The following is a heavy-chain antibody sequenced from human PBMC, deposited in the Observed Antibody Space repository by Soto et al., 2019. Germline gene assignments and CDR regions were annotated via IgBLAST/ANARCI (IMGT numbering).Heavy chain of an antibody. J-gene: IGHJ6*02. Sequence: SVKVSCKASGGTFTNYAFSWLRQAPGQGPEWMGGIIPIFGTPDYAQKFQGRVIITADESTRTVSMELNSLRSDDTAVYYCARERSVGYCITTTCPKPFYYYAMDVWGQGTTVTVSS. CDR1: GGTFTNYA. CDR2: IIPIFGTP. V-gene: IGHV1-69*13. CDR3: ARERSVGYCITTTCPKPFYYYAMDV. D-gene: IGHD2-2*01.